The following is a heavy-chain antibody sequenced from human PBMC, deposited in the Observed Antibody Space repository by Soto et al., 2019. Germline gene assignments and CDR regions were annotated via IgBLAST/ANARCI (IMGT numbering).Heavy chain of an antibody. CDR2: IYYSGST. Sequence: WETLSLTCTVSGGSISSSSYYWGGIRQPPGKGLEWIGSIYYSGSTYYNPSLKSRVTISADTSKNQFSLKLSSVAAADTAVYYCATYYYDSSGDPTKFDPWGQGTLVTVSS. D-gene: IGHD3-22*01. J-gene: IGHJ5*02. CDR1: GGSISSSSYY. V-gene: IGHV4-39*01. CDR3: ATYYYDSSGDPTKFDP.